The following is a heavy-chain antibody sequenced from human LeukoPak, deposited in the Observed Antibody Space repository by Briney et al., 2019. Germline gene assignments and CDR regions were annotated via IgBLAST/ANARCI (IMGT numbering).Heavy chain of an antibody. CDR3: ASILDTAMVN. V-gene: IGHV4-4*02. CDR1: GFTFNNYAM. Sequence: PGGSLRLSCAASGFTFNNYAMNWVRQAPGKGLEWIGEIYHSGSTNYNPSLKSRVTISVDKSKNQFSLKLSSVTAADTAVYYCASILDTAMVNWGQGTLVTVSS. D-gene: IGHD5-18*01. J-gene: IGHJ4*02. CDR2: IYHSGST.